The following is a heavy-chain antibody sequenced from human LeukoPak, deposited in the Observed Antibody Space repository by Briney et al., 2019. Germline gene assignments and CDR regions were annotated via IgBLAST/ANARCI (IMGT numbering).Heavy chain of an antibody. V-gene: IGHV1-8*01. J-gene: IGHJ5*02. Sequence: ASVKVSRKASGYTFTNYDIMWVRQATGQGLEWMGWMNPNSGNTGYAQKFQGRVTMTRNTSISTAYMELSSLRSEDTAVYYCARNPTVTTRRPRTSWFDPWGQGTLVTVSS. CDR1: GYTFTNYD. CDR2: MNPNSGNT. D-gene: IGHD4-17*01. CDR3: ARNPTVTTRRPRTSWFDP.